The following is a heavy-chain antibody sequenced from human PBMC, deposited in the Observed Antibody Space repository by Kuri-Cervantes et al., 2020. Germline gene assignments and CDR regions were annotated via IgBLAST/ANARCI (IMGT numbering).Heavy chain of an antibody. Sequence: SETLSLTCTVSGYSISSGYYWSWIRQPPGKGLEWIGEINHSGSTNYNPSLKSRVTISVDTSKNQFSLKLSSVTAADTAVYYCARAFKPPVGLLRACAAFDIWGQGTMVTVSS. D-gene: IGHD2-15*01. V-gene: IGHV4-38-2*02. CDR2: INHSGST. J-gene: IGHJ3*02. CDR3: ARAFKPPVGLLRACAAFDI. CDR1: GYSISSGYY.